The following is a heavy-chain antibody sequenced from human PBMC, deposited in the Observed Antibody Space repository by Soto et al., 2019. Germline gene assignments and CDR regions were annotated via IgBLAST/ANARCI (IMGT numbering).Heavy chain of an antibody. J-gene: IGHJ4*02. Sequence: ASVKVSCKVSGYTLTELSMHWVRQAPGKGLEWMGGFDPEDGETIYAQKFQGRVTMTEETSTDTDYMELNSLRSEDTAVYYCATYIVVVPAAPGHYYFDYWGQGTLVTVSS. CDR2: FDPEDGET. D-gene: IGHD2-2*01. CDR1: GYTLTELS. V-gene: IGHV1-24*01. CDR3: ATYIVVVPAAPGHYYFDY.